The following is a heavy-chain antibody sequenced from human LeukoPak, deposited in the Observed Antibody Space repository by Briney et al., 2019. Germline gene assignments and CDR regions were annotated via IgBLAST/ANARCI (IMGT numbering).Heavy chain of an antibody. CDR3: AKWDIVVVPAAYLFDP. CDR1: GFTFSSYG. Sequence: EGSLRLSCAASGFTFSSYGMHWVRQAPGKGLEWVAFIRYDGSNKYYADSVKGRFTIPRDNSKNTLYLQMNSLRAEDTAVYYCAKWDIVVVPAAYLFDPWGQGTLVTVSS. D-gene: IGHD2-2*01. CDR2: IRYDGSNK. V-gene: IGHV3-30*02. J-gene: IGHJ5*02.